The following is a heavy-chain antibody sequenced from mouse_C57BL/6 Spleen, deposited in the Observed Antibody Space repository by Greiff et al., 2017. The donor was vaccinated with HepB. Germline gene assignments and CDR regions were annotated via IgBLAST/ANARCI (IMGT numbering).Heavy chain of an antibody. CDR3: TVHDYDDYFDY. D-gene: IGHD2-4*01. CDR2: IDPETGGT. J-gene: IGHJ2*01. Sequence: QVQLKQSGAELVRPGASVTLSCKASGYTFTDYEMHWVKQTPVHGLEWIGAIDPETGGTAYNQKFKGKAILTADKSSSTAYMELRSLTSEDSAVYYCTVHDYDDYFDYWGQGTTLTVSS. CDR1: GYTFTDYE. V-gene: IGHV1-15*01.